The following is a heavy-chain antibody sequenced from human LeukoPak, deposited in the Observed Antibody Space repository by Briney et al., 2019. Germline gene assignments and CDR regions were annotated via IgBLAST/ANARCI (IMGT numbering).Heavy chain of an antibody. J-gene: IGHJ4*02. CDR3: AKDSWCSSTSCFSPIDS. CDR1: EFIFSNYW. V-gene: IGHV3-7*03. Sequence: GESLRLSCAVSEFIFSNYWVTWVRQAPGKGLEWVANIKQDGVEKYYADSVKGRFTISRDNSKNSLYLQMNSLRAEDTAFYYCAKDSWCSSTSCFSPIDSWGQGTLVTVSS. D-gene: IGHD2-2*01. CDR2: IKQDGVEK.